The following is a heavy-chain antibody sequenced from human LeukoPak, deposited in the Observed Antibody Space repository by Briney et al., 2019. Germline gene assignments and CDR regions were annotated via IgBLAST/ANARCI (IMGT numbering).Heavy chain of an antibody. CDR3: ASLRYSSSRPNYYYYYMDV. Sequence: PSETLSLTCTVSGGSISSYYWSWIRQPPGKGLEWIGYIYYSGSTNYNPSLKSRVTISVDTSKNQFSLKLSSVTAADTAVYYCASLRYSSSRPNYYYYYMDVWGKGTTVTVSS. V-gene: IGHV4-59*12. CDR1: GGSISSYY. D-gene: IGHD6-6*01. CDR2: IYYSGST. J-gene: IGHJ6*03.